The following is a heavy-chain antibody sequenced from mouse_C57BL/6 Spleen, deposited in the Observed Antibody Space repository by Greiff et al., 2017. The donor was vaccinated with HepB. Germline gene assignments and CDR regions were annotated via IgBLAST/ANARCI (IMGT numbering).Heavy chain of an antibody. CDR2: IDPSASNT. Sequence: VQLQQSGAELVMPGASVMLSCKASGFTFTSYWMLWVKPRPGQGLEWTGEIDPSASNTNYNQKLKGKSTLTVDNSASTAYLQHSSLTSEDSAVYFGAIHGSSYRLCCIDYEGQGTTHTVSS. CDR3: AIHGSSYRLCCIDY. D-gene: IGHD1-1*01. V-gene: IGHV1-69*01. J-gene: IGHJ2*01. CDR1: GFTFTSYW.